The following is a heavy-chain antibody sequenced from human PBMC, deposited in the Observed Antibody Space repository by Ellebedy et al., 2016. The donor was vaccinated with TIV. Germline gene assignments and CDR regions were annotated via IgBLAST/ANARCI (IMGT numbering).Heavy chain of an antibody. Sequence: ASVKVSCKASGYTFTSYYMYWVRQAPGQGLEWMGIINPSAGSTNSAQKFQGRVTMTRDPSTSTVYMELSSLRSEDTAVYYCARGKKYYYDSSGYYYTYWGQGTLVTVSS. D-gene: IGHD3-22*01. CDR1: GYTFTSYY. V-gene: IGHV1-46*01. CDR3: ARGKKYYYDSSGYYYTY. CDR2: INPSAGST. J-gene: IGHJ4*02.